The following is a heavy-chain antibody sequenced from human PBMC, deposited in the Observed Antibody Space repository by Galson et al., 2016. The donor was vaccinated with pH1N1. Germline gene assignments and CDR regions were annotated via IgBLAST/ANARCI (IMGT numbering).Heavy chain of an antibody. CDR3: ARILRTLVFDY. D-gene: IGHD3-9*01. CDR2: IDPNSGTT. V-gene: IGHV1-2*02. J-gene: IGHJ4*02. Sequence: SVKVSCKASGYNFNVYYMHWVRQAPGQGLQWMGWIDPNSGTTYYAQKFQGRATMTRDTSISTAYMELSRLTSDDTALYYCARILRTLVFDYWGQGTLVTVSS. CDR1: GYNFNVYY.